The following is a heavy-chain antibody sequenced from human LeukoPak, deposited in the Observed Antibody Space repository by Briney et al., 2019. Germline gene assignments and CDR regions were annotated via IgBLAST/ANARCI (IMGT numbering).Heavy chain of an antibody. J-gene: IGHJ6*03. Sequence: GASVKVSCKASGYTFISYDINWVRQATGQGLEWMGWMNPNSGNTDYAQKFQGRVTITRNTSIATAYLELSSLRSEDTAVYYCARASNRIEYSSSARDYYYYMDVWGKGTTVTVSS. CDR2: MNPNSGNT. CDR1: GYTFISYD. V-gene: IGHV1-8*01. D-gene: IGHD6-6*01. CDR3: ARASNRIEYSSSARDYYYYMDV.